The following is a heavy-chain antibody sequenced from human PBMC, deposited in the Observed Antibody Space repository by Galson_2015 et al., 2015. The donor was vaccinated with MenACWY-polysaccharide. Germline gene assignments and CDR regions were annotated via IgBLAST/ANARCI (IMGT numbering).Heavy chain of an antibody. D-gene: IGHD6-19*01. CDR1: AFTVSSNH. J-gene: IGHJ4*02. CDR2: IYSGGST. V-gene: IGHV3-66*01. Sequence: SLRLSCAASAFTVSSNHMSWVRQAPGKGLEWVSVIYSGGSTYYADSVKGRFTISRDNSKNTLYLQMNSLRAEDTALYYCARLAGENYFDYGGQGTLVAVSS. CDR3: ARLAGENYFDY.